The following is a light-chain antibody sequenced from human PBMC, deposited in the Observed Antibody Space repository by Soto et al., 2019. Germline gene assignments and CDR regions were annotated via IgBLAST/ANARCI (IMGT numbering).Light chain of an antibody. V-gene: IGLV2-14*01. CDR2: EVS. J-gene: IGLJ1*01. Sequence: QSALTQPASVSGSPGQSITISCTGTSSDVGGYNYVSWYQQHPGNAPKLMIYEVSNRPSGVSNRFSGSKSGNPASLTISGLQAEDEADYYCSSYTSSSTRVFGTGTKVTVL. CDR1: SSDVGGYNY. CDR3: SSYTSSSTRV.